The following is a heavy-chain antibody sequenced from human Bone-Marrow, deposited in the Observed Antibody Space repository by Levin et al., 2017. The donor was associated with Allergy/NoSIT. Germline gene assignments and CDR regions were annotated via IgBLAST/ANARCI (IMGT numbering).Heavy chain of an antibody. J-gene: IGHJ4*02. Sequence: GGSLRLSCAASGFIDSNNYMSWVRQAPGKGLEWVAILYPGGSTFYADSVKGRLTISRDNSANIIHLQMSSLRAEDTALYYCARGRPFSGTDWGTEFFFDYWGRGTLVTVSS. D-gene: IGHD5-12*01. CDR2: LYPGGST. CDR1: GFIDSNNY. CDR3: ARGRPFSGTDWGTEFFFDY. V-gene: IGHV3-53*01.